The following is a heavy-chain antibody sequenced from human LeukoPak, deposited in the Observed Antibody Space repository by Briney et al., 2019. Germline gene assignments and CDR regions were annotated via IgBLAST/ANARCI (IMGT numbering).Heavy chain of an antibody. J-gene: IGHJ5*02. CDR1: GGPISSSRYY. CDR3: ATLDTQFDP. CDR2: MYYSGST. Sequence: SETLSLTCTVSGGPISSSRYYWAWIRQPPGKGLEWIGSMYYSGSTYYNPSPKSRVTISVDTSKKQFSLKLSSVTAADTAVYYCATLDTQFDPWGQGTLVIVSS. V-gene: IGHV4-39*01.